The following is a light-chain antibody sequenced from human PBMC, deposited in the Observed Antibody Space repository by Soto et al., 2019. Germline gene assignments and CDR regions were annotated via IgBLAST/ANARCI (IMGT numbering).Light chain of an antibody. Sequence: EIVLTQSPGTLSLSPGERATLSCRASQSVSNSYLAWYQQKHGQAPRLLIYGASSRATGIPDRFSSSGSGTDFALTTSRLEPEDFAVYHCQQYGGSPWTFGQGTKVDIK. J-gene: IGKJ1*01. V-gene: IGKV3-20*01. CDR3: QQYGGSPWT. CDR2: GAS. CDR1: QSVSNSY.